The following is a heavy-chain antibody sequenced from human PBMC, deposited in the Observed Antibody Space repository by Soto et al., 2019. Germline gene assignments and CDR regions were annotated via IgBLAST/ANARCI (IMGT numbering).Heavy chain of an antibody. J-gene: IGHJ4*02. CDR2: IYYSGST. D-gene: IGHD5-18*01. V-gene: IGHV4-39*01. Sequence: WVRQTPGKGLEWIGSIYYSGSTYYNPSLKSRVTISVDTSKNQFSLKLSSVTAADTAVYYCARLEVDTAMVTRFDYWGQGTLVTVSS. CDR3: ARLEVDTAMVTRFDY.